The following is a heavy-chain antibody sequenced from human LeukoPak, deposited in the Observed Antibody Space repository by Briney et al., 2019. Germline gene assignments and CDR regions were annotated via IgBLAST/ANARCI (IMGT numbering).Heavy chain of an antibody. Sequence: GGPLRLSCAASGFTFSSYWMHWVRQGPGKGLVWVSRIYSDGSRTTYADSVKGRFTISGDNAKNTLYLQMNSLRAEDTAVYYCARSGRGGAFDIWGRGTMVTVSS. CDR3: ARSGRGGAFDI. J-gene: IGHJ3*02. CDR1: GFTFSSYW. D-gene: IGHD1-26*01. CDR2: IYSDGSRT. V-gene: IGHV3-74*01.